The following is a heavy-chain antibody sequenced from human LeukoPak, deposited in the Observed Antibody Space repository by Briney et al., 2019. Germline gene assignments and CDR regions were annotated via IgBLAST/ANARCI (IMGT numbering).Heavy chain of an antibody. J-gene: IGHJ4*02. D-gene: IGHD6-6*01. CDR1: GFTFSSYW. V-gene: IGHV3-74*01. Sequence: GGSLRLSCAASGFTFSSYWIHWVRQAPGKGLVWVSRINTDGSGTTYADSVKGRFTISRDNAESTLYLQMNSLRAEDTAVYYCASEYSSSSGRFFDYWGQGTLVTVSS. CDR2: INTDGSGT. CDR3: ASEYSSSSGRFFDY.